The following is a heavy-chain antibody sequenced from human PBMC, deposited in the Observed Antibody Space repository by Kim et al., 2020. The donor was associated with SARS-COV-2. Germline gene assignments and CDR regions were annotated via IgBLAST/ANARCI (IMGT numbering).Heavy chain of an antibody. V-gene: IGHV3-66*01. J-gene: IGHJ1*01. CDR3: ATVVFYYDAGYFKN. CDR2: IYSGGNT. D-gene: IGHD3-22*01. Sequence: PGKGLEWLSFIYSGGNTIYADSVKGRLIISRDHSKNTLYLQMNSLRAEDTAVYYCATVVFYYDAGYFKNWGQGTLVIVSS.